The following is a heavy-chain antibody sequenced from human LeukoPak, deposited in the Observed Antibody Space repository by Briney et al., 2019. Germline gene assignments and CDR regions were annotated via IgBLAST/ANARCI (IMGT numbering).Heavy chain of an antibody. CDR2: IIPIFGTA. Sequence: GASVKVSCKASGGTFSSYAISWVRQAPGQGLEWMGGIIPIFGTANYAQKFQGRVTITADESTSTAYMELSSLRSEDTAVYYCARGDYGDYFLDLGIDYWGQGTLVTVSS. V-gene: IGHV1-69*13. CDR3: ARGDYGDYFLDLGIDY. J-gene: IGHJ4*02. D-gene: IGHD4-17*01. CDR1: GGTFSSYA.